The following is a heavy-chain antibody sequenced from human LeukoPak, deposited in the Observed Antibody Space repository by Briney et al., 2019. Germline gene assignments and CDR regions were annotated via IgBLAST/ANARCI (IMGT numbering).Heavy chain of an antibody. CDR3: IRGGVDQIYDV. Sequence: GGSLRLSCAASGFTFSTYWMSWVRQAPGKGLEWVANVKQDGSEKYYMDSVKGRFTISRDNAKNSLYLQMNSLKTEDTAVYYCIRGGVDQIYDVWGQGTMVTISS. V-gene: IGHV3-7*03. D-gene: IGHD1-26*01. CDR2: VKQDGSEK. J-gene: IGHJ3*01. CDR1: GFTFSTYW.